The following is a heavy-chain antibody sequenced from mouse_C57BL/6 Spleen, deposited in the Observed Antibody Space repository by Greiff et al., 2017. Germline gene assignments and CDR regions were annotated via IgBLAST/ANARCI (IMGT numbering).Heavy chain of an antibody. CDR2: ILPGGGDT. V-gene: IGHV1-80*01. CDR1: GYAFSSYW. D-gene: IGHD3-3*01. CDR3: ARRMRALRFDY. Sequence: QVQLQQSGAELVKPGASVKISCKASGYAFSSYWMNWVKQRPGKGLEWIGQILPGGGDTNYNGKFKGKATLTADKSSSTAYMQLSSLTSEDSAVYFCARRMRALRFDYWGQGTTLTVSS. J-gene: IGHJ2*01.